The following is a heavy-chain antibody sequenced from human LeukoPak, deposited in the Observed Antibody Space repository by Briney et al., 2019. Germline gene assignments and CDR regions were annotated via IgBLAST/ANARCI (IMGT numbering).Heavy chain of an antibody. CDR2: IIPIFGTA. Sequence: VASVKVSCKASGGTFSSYAISWVRQAPGQGLEWMGGIIPIFGTANYAQKFQGRVTITADESTSTAYMELSSLRSEDTAVYYCARRGAFEIEMATIGGAFDIWGQGTMVTVSS. J-gene: IGHJ3*02. CDR1: GGTFSSYA. CDR3: ARRGAFEIEMATIGGAFDI. D-gene: IGHD5-24*01. V-gene: IGHV1-69*13.